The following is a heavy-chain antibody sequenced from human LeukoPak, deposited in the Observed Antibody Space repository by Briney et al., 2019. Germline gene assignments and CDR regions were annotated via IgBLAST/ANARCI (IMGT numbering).Heavy chain of an antibody. CDR1: GYTFTSYA. V-gene: IGHV1-3*03. CDR2: INAGNGNT. Sequence: ASVKVSCKASGYTFTSYAMHWVRQAPGQRLEWMGWINAGNGNTKYSQEFQGKVTITRDTSASTAYMELSSLRSEDMAVYYCARDALPNYYGSGSYYNWFDPWGQGTLVTVSS. CDR3: ARDALPNYYGSGSYYNWFDP. J-gene: IGHJ5*02. D-gene: IGHD3-10*01.